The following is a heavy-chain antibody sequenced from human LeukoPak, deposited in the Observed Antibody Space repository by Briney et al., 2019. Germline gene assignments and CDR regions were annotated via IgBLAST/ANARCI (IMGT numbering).Heavy chain of an antibody. CDR2: IKQDGSEK. V-gene: IGHV3-7*01. Sequence: GGSLRLSCAASGFTLSTYWMSWVRQAPGKGLEWVANIKQDGSEKYYVDSVKGRFTISRDNANNSLYLQMNSLRAEDTAVYYCASWQLVEPFDYWGQGTLVTVSS. CDR3: ASWQLVEPFDY. CDR1: GFTLSTYW. D-gene: IGHD6-6*01. J-gene: IGHJ4*02.